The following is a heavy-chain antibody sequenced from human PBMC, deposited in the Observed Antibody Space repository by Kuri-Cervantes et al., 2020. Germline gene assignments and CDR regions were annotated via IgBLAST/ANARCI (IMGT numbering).Heavy chain of an antibody. CDR3: ARDLEDDSSGWYPIKLGAFDI. D-gene: IGHD6-19*01. CDR2: IYSGGST. J-gene: IGHJ3*02. V-gene: IGHV3-53*01. Sequence: GGSLRLSCAASGFTVSTNYMSWVRQAPGKGLEWVSVIYSGGSTYYADSVKGRFTISRDNAKNSLYLQMNSLRAEDTAVYYCARDLEDDSSGWYPIKLGAFDIWGQGTMVTVSS. CDR1: GFTVSTNY.